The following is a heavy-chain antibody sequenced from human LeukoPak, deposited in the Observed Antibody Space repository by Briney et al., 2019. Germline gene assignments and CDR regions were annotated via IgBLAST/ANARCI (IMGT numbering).Heavy chain of an antibody. J-gene: IGHJ3*02. V-gene: IGHV4-59*01. CDR1: GGSITGYY. CDR2: IFYIGST. Sequence: SETLSLTCAVSGGSITGYYWSWIRQPPGKGLEWIGYIFYIGSTNYNPSLKSRVTIPVDTSKNQFSLKVSSVTAADTAVYYCARSPSLVAFDIWGQGTMVTVSS. CDR3: ARSPSLVAFDI.